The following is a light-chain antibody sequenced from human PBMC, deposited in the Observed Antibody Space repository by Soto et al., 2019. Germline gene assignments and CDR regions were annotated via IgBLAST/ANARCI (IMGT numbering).Light chain of an antibody. CDR3: QQYNSYSPWT. CDR1: QSINSD. Sequence: EIVMTPSPASLSVSPGETTRLSSRVSQSINSDVAWYQQKVGQNPRLLIHGASTRATGIAARFSGSGSGTEFTLTISGLQSEDFAVYYCQQYNSYSPWTFGQGTKVDIK. J-gene: IGKJ1*01. V-gene: IGKV3D-15*01. CDR2: GAS.